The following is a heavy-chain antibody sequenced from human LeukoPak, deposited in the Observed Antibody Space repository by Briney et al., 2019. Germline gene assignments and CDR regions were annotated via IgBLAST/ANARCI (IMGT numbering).Heavy chain of an antibody. D-gene: IGHD2/OR15-2a*01. CDR3: ARERTTIVSGTTIGAY. V-gene: IGHV3-7*01. CDR1: GFDFSLAW. CDR2: IKQDGSEK. J-gene: IGHJ4*02. Sequence: GGSLRLSCVGSGFDFSLAWMSWVRQVTGKGLEWVGNIKQDGSEKYYVDSVKGRFTISRDNAKNSLYLQMNSLTADDTAVYYCARERTTIVSGTTIGAYWGQGTLVTVSS.